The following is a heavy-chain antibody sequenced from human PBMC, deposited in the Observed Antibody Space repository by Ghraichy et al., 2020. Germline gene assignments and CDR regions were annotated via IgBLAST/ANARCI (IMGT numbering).Heavy chain of an antibody. CDR1: GFTFSSSW. V-gene: IGHV3-74*01. Sequence: GESLNISCAASGFTFSSSWMHWVRHAPGKGLVWVSRINSDGSSTSYADSVKGRFTISRNIAKNTLYLQMNSLRAEDTAVYYCGRPHSSSFYVVDYWGQGTLVTVSS. D-gene: IGHD6-13*01. CDR2: INSDGSST. CDR3: GRPHSSSFYVVDY. J-gene: IGHJ4*02.